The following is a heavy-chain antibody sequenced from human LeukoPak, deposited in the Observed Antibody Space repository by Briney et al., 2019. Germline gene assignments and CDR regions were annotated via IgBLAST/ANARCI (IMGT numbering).Heavy chain of an antibody. J-gene: IGHJ4*02. D-gene: IGHD1-26*01. CDR2: IRYDGSNK. Sequence: PGGSLRLSCAASGFTFSSYGMHWVRQAPGKGLEWVAFIRYDGSNKYYADSVKGRFTISRDNSKNTLYLQMNSLRAEDTAVYYCAKDSEWELWLFDYWGQGTLVTVSS. CDR1: GFTFSSYG. CDR3: AKDSEWELWLFDY. V-gene: IGHV3-30*02.